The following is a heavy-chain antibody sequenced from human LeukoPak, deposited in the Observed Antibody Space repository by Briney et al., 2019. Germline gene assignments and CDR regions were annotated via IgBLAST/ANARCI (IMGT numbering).Heavy chain of an antibody. J-gene: IGHJ6*03. V-gene: IGHV1-69*05. CDR2: IIPIFGTA. D-gene: IGHD5-24*01. Sequence: SVTVSCKASGGTFSSYAISWVRQAPGQGLEWMGGIIPIFGTANYAQKFQGRVTITTDESTSTAYMELSSLRSEDTAVYYCARGRDGYNYATNHYYYMDVWGKGTTVTVSS. CDR1: GGTFSSYA. CDR3: ARGRDGYNYATNHYYYMDV.